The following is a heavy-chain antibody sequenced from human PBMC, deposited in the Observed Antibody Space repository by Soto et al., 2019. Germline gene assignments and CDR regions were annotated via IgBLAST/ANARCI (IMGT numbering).Heavy chain of an antibody. Sequence: SETLSLTCTVSGGSISSGGYYWSWIRQHPGKGLEWIGYIYYSGSTYYNPSLKSRVTISVDTSKNQFSLKLSSVTAADTAVYYCARDRGYYDSSGYYAIDVFDIWGQGTMVTVSS. D-gene: IGHD3-22*01. V-gene: IGHV4-31*03. J-gene: IGHJ3*02. CDR2: IYYSGST. CDR1: GGSISSGGYY. CDR3: ARDRGYYDSSGYYAIDVFDI.